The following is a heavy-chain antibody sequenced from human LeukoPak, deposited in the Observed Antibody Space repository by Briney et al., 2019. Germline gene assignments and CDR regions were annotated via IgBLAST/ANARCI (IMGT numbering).Heavy chain of an antibody. D-gene: IGHD4-17*01. CDR2: ISTDGSST. J-gene: IGHJ4*02. V-gene: IGHV3-74*01. CDR1: GFTFSSYW. Sequence: PGGSLRLSCAGSGFTFSSYWIHWVRQAPGKGLVRVSRISTDGSSTSYADSVRGRFTMSRDNAKNTLYLQMNSLRAEDTAVYYCARWLTVTPFDYWGQGTLVTVSS. CDR3: ARWLTVTPFDY.